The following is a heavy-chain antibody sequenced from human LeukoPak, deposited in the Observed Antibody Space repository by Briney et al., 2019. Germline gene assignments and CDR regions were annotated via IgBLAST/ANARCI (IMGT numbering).Heavy chain of an antibody. CDR3: ARRRGYCSSTSCFDAFAI. V-gene: IGHV4-38-2*01. CDR1: GYSISSGYY. J-gene: IGHJ3*02. Sequence: SETLSLTCAVSGYSISSGYYWGWIRQPPGKGLEWIGSIYHSGSTYYNPSLKSRVTISVDTSKNQFSLKLSSVTAADTAVYYCARRRGYCSSTSCFDAFAIWGQGTMVTVSS. D-gene: IGHD2-2*01. CDR2: IYHSGST.